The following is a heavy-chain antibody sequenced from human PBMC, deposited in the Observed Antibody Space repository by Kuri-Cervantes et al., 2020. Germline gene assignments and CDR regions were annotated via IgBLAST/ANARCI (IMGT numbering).Heavy chain of an antibody. D-gene: IGHD1-26*01. CDR3: ARDLGIVGALYYFDY. V-gene: IGHV4-34*01. CDR1: GGSFSGYY. J-gene: IGHJ4*02. CDR2: INHSGST. Sequence: SETLSLTCAVYGGSFSGYYWSWIRQPPGKGLEWIGEINHSGSTNYNPSLKSRVTISVDTSKNQFSLKLSSVTAADTAVYYCARDLGIVGALYYFDYWGQGTLVTVSS.